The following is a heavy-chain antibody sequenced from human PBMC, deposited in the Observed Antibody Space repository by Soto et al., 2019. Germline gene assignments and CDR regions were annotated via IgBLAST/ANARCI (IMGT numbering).Heavy chain of an antibody. V-gene: IGHV3-30*18. J-gene: IGHJ4*02. CDR3: AKVGYSVSYFDY. CDR2: ISYDGSHK. CDR1: GFTFSSYG. Sequence: QVQLVESGGGVVQPGRSLRLSCAASGFTFSSYGMHWVRQAPGKGLEWVAGISYDGSHKYYADSVKGRFTIFRDNSKNTLYLQMNSLRAAETAVYYCAKVGYSVSYFDYWGQGTLVTVSS. D-gene: IGHD1-26*01.